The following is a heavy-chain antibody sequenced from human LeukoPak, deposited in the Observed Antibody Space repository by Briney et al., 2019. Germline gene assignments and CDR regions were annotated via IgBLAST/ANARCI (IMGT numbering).Heavy chain of an antibody. CDR3: ARGDYSGYEGPFDY. V-gene: IGHV4-4*07. CDR1: GGSISSYY. D-gene: IGHD5-12*01. CDR2: IYTSGSN. Sequence: SETLSLTCTVSGGSISSYYWSWIRQPPGKGLEWIGRIYTSGSNNYNPSLKSRVTMSVDTSKNQFSLKLSSVTAADTAVYYCARGDYSGYEGPFDYWGQGTLVTVSS. J-gene: IGHJ4*02.